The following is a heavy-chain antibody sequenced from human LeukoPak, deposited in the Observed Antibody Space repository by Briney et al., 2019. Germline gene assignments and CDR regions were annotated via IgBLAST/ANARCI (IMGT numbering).Heavy chain of an antibody. V-gene: IGHV3-74*01. Sequence: GGSLRLSCAASGFTFSSYWMHWVRQAPGKGLVWVSRINSDGSSTSYADSVKGRFTISRDNAKNTLYLQMNSLRAEDTAVYYCERDYYDSSGYYFYFDYWGQGTLVTVSS. CDR2: INSDGSST. CDR3: ERDYYDSSGYYFYFDY. D-gene: IGHD3-22*01. J-gene: IGHJ4*02. CDR1: GFTFSSYW.